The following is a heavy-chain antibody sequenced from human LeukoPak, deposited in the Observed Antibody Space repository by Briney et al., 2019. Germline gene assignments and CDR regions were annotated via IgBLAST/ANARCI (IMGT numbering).Heavy chain of an antibody. CDR2: ISSSSSYI. Sequence: PGGSLRLSCAASGFTFSSYSMNWVRQAPGKGLEWVSSISSSSSYIYYADSVKGRFTISRDNAKNSLYLQMNSLRAEDTAVYYCASVYGDPYAFDIWGQGTMVTVSS. CDR1: GFTFSSYS. V-gene: IGHV3-21*01. CDR3: ASVYGDPYAFDI. D-gene: IGHD4-17*01. J-gene: IGHJ3*02.